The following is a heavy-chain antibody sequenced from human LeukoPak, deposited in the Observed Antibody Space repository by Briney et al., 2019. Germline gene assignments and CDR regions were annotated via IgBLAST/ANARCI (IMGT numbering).Heavy chain of an antibody. CDR2: INSDGSST. D-gene: IGHD2-21*01. CDR1: GFTLSSYW. V-gene: IGHV3-74*01. CDR3: ARGFVATYYYGMDV. Sequence: GGSLRLSCAASGFTLSSYWMHWVRHAPGKGLVWVSRINSDGSSTSNADSVKGRFTISRDNAKNTLYLQMDSLRAEDTAVYYCARGFVATYYYGMDVWGQGTTVTVSS. J-gene: IGHJ6*02.